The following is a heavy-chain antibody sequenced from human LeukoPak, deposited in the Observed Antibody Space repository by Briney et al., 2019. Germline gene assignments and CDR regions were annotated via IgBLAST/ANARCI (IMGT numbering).Heavy chain of an antibody. J-gene: IGHJ6*02. CDR1: GGTFSSYA. V-gene: IGHV1-69*04. CDR3: ASHPQQQLGWFGLDV. D-gene: IGHD6-13*01. Sequence: SVTVSCKASGGTFSSYAISWVRQAPGQGLEWMGRIIPILGIANYAQKFQGRVTITADKSTSTAYMELSSLRSEDTAVYYCASHPQQQLGWFGLDVWGQGTTVTVSS. CDR2: IIPILGIA.